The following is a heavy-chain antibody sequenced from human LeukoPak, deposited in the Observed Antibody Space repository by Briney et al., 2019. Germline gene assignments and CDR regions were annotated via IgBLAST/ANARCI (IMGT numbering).Heavy chain of an antibody. Sequence: PSETLSLTCAVYGGSFSGYYWSWIRQPPGKGLEWIGEINHSGSTNYNPSLKSRVTISVDTSKNQFSLKLSSVTAADTAVYYCARGHHCSSTSCYAHYYYYMDVWGKGTTVTVSS. CDR3: ARGHHCSSTSCYAHYYYYMDV. D-gene: IGHD2-2*01. CDR1: GGSFSGYY. V-gene: IGHV4-34*01. J-gene: IGHJ6*03. CDR2: INHSGST.